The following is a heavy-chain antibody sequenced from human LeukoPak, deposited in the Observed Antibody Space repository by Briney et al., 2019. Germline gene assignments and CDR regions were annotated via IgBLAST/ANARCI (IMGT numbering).Heavy chain of an antibody. V-gene: IGHV1-8*01. D-gene: IGHD5-12*01. Sequence: GASVKVSCKASGYTFTNYDINWVRQATGQGLEWMGWMNPNSGNTDYAQKFQGRVTMTRNTSISTAYMELSSLVSEDTAVYYCARGTGSWLRLTRWFGPWGQGTLVTVSS. CDR3: ARGTGSWLRLTRWFGP. CDR1: GYTFTNYD. J-gene: IGHJ5*02. CDR2: MNPNSGNT.